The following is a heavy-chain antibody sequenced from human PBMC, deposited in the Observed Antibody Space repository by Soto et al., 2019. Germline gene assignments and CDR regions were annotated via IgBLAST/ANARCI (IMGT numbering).Heavy chain of an antibody. Sequence: ELVQSGPEAREPGTSVEVSCRASGFSFGDSAVQWVRQGRGQRLEWIGWIVVVNGNTNYAPRFEGRVTLTRDASTSTNHMELTSLSSDDTAVYFCAVTDLPFRPLTEPTENGMDVWGQGTTVTVSS. J-gene: IGHJ6*02. CDR1: GFSFGDSA. V-gene: IGHV1-58*01. D-gene: IGHD2-8*01. CDR2: IVVVNGNT. CDR3: AVTDLPFRPLTEPTENGMDV.